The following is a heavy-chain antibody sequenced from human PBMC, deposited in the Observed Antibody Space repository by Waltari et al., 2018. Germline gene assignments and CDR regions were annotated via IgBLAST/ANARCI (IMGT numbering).Heavy chain of an antibody. D-gene: IGHD5-12*01. CDR3: AKEGSGGYDF. J-gene: IGHJ4*02. CDR1: GFTFGASA. CDR2: LSSDSTNK. V-gene: IGHV3-30*18. Sequence: QVHLVESGGGVVQPGRSLTLSCAAAGFTFGASAMHWVRQAPGKGLEWVAVLSSDSTNKFYTDIVKGRFTISRDNSKNTLYLQMNSLRAEDTAVYYCAKEGSGGYDFWGQGTLVTVSP.